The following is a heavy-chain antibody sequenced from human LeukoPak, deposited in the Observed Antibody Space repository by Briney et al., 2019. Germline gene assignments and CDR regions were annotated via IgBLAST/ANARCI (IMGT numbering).Heavy chain of an antibody. J-gene: IGHJ5*02. Sequence: SQTLSLTCTLSGGSISSGDYYWSWIRQPPGKGLEWIGYIYYSGSTYYNPSLKSRVTISVDTSKNQFSLKLSSVTAADTAVYYCAREADYGDHNWFDPWGQGTLVTVSS. D-gene: IGHD4-17*01. CDR1: GGSISSGDYY. CDR2: IYYSGST. V-gene: IGHV4-30-4*01. CDR3: AREADYGDHNWFDP.